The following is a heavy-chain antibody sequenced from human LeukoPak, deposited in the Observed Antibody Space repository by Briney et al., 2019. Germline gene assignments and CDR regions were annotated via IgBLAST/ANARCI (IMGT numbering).Heavy chain of an antibody. D-gene: IGHD6-13*01. J-gene: IGHJ4*02. Sequence: PSETLSLTCTVSGGSISSGGYYWSWIRQPPGKGLEWIGSIYYSGSTYYNPSLRSRVTISVDTSKNQFSLKLSSVTAADTAVYYCARLSRAAAGTPFIWNYWGQGTLVTVSS. CDR3: ARLSRAAAGTPFIWNY. V-gene: IGHV4-39*01. CDR2: IYYSGST. CDR1: GGSISSGGYY.